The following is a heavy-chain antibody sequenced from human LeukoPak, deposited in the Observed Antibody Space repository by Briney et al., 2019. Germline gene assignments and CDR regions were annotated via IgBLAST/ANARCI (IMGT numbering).Heavy chain of an antibody. D-gene: IGHD3-10*01. CDR1: GFTFNIYG. V-gene: IGHV3-23*01. Sequence: GGSLRLSCAASGFTFNIYGMSWVRQAPGKGLEWVSGISVSGTTTYDADSVKGRFTISRDNSKSILYLQMNSLRADDTAIYYCAKGLTIRELRGVAYFDYWGQGTLVTVSS. CDR2: ISVSGTTT. CDR3: AKGLTIRELRGVAYFDY. J-gene: IGHJ4*02.